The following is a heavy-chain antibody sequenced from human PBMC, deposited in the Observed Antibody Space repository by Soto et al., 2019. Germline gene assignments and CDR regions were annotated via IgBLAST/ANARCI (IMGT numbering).Heavy chain of an antibody. D-gene: IGHD2-2*01. Sequence: ASVKVSCKASGYTFTSYGISWVRQAPGQGLEWMGWISAYNGNTNYAQKLQGRVTMTTDTSTSAAYMELRSLRSDDTAVYYCARVGIVVVPAAIDYWGQGTLVTVSS. J-gene: IGHJ4*02. CDR2: ISAYNGNT. CDR3: ARVGIVVVPAAIDY. V-gene: IGHV1-18*01. CDR1: GYTFTSYG.